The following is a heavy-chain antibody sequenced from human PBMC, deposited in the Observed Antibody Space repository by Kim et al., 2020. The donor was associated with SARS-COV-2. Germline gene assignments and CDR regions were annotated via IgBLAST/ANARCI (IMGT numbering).Heavy chain of an antibody. CDR3: ARLRPGDYDFWSGTYAFDI. CDR1: GGSISSSSYY. V-gene: IGHV4-39*01. CDR2: IYYSGST. J-gene: IGHJ3*02. Sequence: SETLSLTCTVSGGSISSSSYYWGWIRQPPGKGLEWIGSIYYSGSTYYNPSLKSRVTISVDTSKNQFSLKLSSVTAADTAVYYCARLRPGDYDFWSGTYAFDIWGQGTMVTVSS. D-gene: IGHD3-3*01.